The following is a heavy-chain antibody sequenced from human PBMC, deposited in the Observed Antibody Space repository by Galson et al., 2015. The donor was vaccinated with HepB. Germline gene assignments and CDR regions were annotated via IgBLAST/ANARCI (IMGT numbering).Heavy chain of an antibody. D-gene: IGHD6-13*01. CDR3: ARSRAAAGTMDY. V-gene: IGHV3-64*01. J-gene: IGHJ4*02. CDR2: ISSNGGST. CDR1: GFTFSSYA. Sequence: SLRLSCAASGFTFSSYAMHWVRQAPGKGLEYVSAISSNGGSTYYANSVKGRFTISRDNSKNTLYLQMGSLRAEDMAVYYCARSRAAAGTMDYWGQGTLVTVSS.